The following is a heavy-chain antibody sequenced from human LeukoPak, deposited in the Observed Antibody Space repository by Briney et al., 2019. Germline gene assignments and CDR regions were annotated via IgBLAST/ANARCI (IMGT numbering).Heavy chain of an antibody. V-gene: IGHV4-59*01. CDR1: GGSISSYY. J-gene: IGHJ4*02. CDR2: IYYSGSI. Sequence: PSETLSLTCTVSGGSISSYYWSWIRQPPGKGLEWIGYIYYSGSINYNPSLKSRVTISVETSKNEFSLKLRSVTAADTAVYYCARVTGYRIEDYFDYWGQGTLVTVSS. D-gene: IGHD6-13*01. CDR3: ARVTGYRIEDYFDY.